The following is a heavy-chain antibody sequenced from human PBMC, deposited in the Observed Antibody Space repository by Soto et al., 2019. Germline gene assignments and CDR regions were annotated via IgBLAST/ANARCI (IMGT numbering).Heavy chain of an antibody. CDR3: ARDGSTGFSTLVRGVIAHYYYYYGMDV. V-gene: IGHV4-61*01. CDR2: IYYSGST. Sequence: SETLSLTCTVSGGSVSSGSYYWSWIRQPPGKGLEWIGYIYYSGSTNYNPSLKSRVTISVDTSKNQFSLKLSSVTAADTAVYYCARDGSTGFSTLVRGVIAHYYYYYGMDVWGQGSTVTVSS. J-gene: IGHJ6*02. D-gene: IGHD3-10*01. CDR1: GGSVSSGSYY.